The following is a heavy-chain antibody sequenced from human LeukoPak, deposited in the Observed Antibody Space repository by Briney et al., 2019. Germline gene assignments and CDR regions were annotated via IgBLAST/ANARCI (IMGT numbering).Heavy chain of an antibody. CDR1: GFTVSSDY. V-gene: IGHV3-66*01. CDR3: ARAPGYSSEYYYYYYYMDV. Sequence: PGGSLRLSCAASGFTVSSDYMSWVRQAPGKGLEWVSVIYSGGSTYYADSVKGRFTISRDNSKNTLYLQMNSLRAEDTAVYYCARAPGYSSEYYYYYYYMDVWGKGTTVTISS. CDR2: IYSGGST. D-gene: IGHD6-19*01. J-gene: IGHJ6*03.